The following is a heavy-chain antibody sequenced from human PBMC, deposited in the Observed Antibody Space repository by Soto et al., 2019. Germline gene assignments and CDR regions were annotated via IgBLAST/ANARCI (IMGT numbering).Heavy chain of an antibody. V-gene: IGHV4-30-4*01. J-gene: IGHJ4*02. CDR3: ARGSYYYDSSGYYHY. CDR1: GGSISSGDYY. D-gene: IGHD3-22*01. Sequence: QVQLQESGPGLVKPSQTLSLTCTVSGGSISSGDYYWSWIRQPPGKGLEWSGYLYYRGSTYYNPSLKSRVTLSVDTSKIQFSLKLSSVTAADTAVYYCARGSYYYDSSGYYHYWGQVTLVTVSS. CDR2: LYYRGST.